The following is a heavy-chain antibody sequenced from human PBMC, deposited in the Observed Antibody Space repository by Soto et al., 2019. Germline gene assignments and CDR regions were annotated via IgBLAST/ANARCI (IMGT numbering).Heavy chain of an antibody. CDR3: ASPTVTPHYGMDV. CDR1: GFTFSDYY. CDR2: ISSSSSTR. V-gene: IGHV3-11*01. J-gene: IGHJ6*02. Sequence: QVQLVESGGGLVKPGGSLRLSCAASGFTFSDYYMSWIRQAPGKGLEWVSYISSSSSTRYYADSVKGRFTISRDNAKNSLYLPMNSLRAEDTAVYYCASPTVTPHYGMDVWGQGTTVTVSS. D-gene: IGHD4-17*01.